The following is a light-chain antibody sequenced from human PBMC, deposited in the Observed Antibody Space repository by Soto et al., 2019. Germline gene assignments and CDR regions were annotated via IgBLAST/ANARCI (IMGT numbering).Light chain of an antibody. CDR2: RND. Sequence: QSVLTQPPSASGTPGQRVTISCSGSSSNIGSNYVYWYQQLPGTAPKLLIYRNDQRPSGVPDRFSGSKSGTSASLAISGLRPDDEADYYCAAWDDSLSGVVFGGGTKVTVL. CDR1: SSNIGSNY. J-gene: IGLJ3*02. CDR3: AAWDDSLSGVV. V-gene: IGLV1-47*01.